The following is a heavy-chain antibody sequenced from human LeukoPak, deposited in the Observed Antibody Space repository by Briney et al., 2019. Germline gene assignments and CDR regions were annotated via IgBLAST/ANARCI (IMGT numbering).Heavy chain of an antibody. Sequence: GGSLRLSCAASGFSFSNYWMGWVRQAPGKGLEWVANINQDGSEKYYVDSVKGRFTISRDNAKNSLYLQMNSMRAEDTAVYYCARDAIPVGGQGTLVTVSS. J-gene: IGHJ4*02. CDR1: GFSFSNYW. CDR3: ARDAIPV. D-gene: IGHD6-19*01. V-gene: IGHV3-7*01. CDR2: INQDGSEK.